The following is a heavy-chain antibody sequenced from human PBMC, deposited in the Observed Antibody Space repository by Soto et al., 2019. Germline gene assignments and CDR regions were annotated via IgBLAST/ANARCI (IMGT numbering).Heavy chain of an antibody. V-gene: IGHV4-34*01. Sequence: QVQLQQWGAGLLKPSETLSLTCAVYGGSFSGYYWSWIRQPPGKGLEWMGEINHSGSTNYNPSLKSRGTVSVDTSKNQFSLKLSSVTAADTAVYYCAREILTIFGVVIRGGFDPWGQGTLVTVSS. CDR1: GGSFSGYY. J-gene: IGHJ5*02. CDR2: INHSGST. CDR3: AREILTIFGVVIRGGFDP. D-gene: IGHD3-3*01.